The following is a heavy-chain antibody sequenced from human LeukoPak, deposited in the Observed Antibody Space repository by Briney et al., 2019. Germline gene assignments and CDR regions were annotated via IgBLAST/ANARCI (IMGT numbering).Heavy chain of an antibody. CDR2: ISWNSGSI. D-gene: IGHD4-17*01. V-gene: IGHV3-9*01. CDR1: GFTFDDYA. Sequence: GGSLRLSCAASGFTFDDYAMHWVRQAPGKGLEWVSGISWNSGSIGYADSVKGRFTISRDNSKNTLSLQMNSLRAEDTAVYYCARGSYGDLNWGQGTLVTVSS. CDR3: ARGSYGDLN. J-gene: IGHJ4*02.